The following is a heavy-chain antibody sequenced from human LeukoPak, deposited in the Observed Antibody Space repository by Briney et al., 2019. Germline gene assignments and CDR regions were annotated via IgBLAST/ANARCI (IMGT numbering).Heavy chain of an antibody. CDR1: GYTFTSYG. D-gene: IGHD5-18*01. V-gene: IGHV1-18*01. CDR3: ARARPGYSYGYTFMDY. J-gene: IGHJ4*02. Sequence: GASVKVSCKASGYTFTSYGISWVRQAPGQGLEWMGWISAYNGNTNYAQKLQGRVTMTTDTSTSTAYMELRSLRSDDTAVYYCARARPGYSYGYTFMDYWGQGTLVTVSS. CDR2: ISAYNGNT.